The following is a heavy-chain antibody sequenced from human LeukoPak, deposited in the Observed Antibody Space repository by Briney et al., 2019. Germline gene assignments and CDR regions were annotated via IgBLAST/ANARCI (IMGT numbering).Heavy chain of an antibody. D-gene: IGHD3-22*01. CDR1: GFTFSSYA. CDR3: ARDTAPSRYYYDSSPFF. Sequence: PGGSLRLSCAASGFTFSSYAMHWVRQAPGKGLEWVAVISYDGSNKYYADSVKGRFTISRDNSKNTLYLQMNSQRAEDTAVYYCARDTAPSRYYYDSSPFFWGQGTLVTVSS. CDR2: ISYDGSNK. V-gene: IGHV3-30-3*01. J-gene: IGHJ4*02.